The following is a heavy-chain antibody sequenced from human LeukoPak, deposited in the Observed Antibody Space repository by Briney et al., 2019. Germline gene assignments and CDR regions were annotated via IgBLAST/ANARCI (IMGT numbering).Heavy chain of an antibody. J-gene: IGHJ4*02. CDR3: AKIGPYDFWSGYYPN. Sequence: GGSLRLSCAASGFTFSSYWMSWVRQAPGKGLEWVSAISGSGGSTYYADSVKGRFTISRDNSKNTLYLQMNSLRAEDTAVYYCAKIGPYDFWSGYYPNWGQGTLVTVSS. CDR2: ISGSGGST. V-gene: IGHV3-23*01. D-gene: IGHD3-3*01. CDR1: GFTFSSYW.